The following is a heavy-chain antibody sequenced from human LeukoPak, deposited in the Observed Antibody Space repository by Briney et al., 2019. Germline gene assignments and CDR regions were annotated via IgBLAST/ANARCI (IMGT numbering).Heavy chain of an antibody. CDR3: ARGGYYYDSSGYYYGDY. Sequence: ASVKVSCKAPGGTFSSYAISWVRQAPGQGLEWMGGIIPIFGTANYAQKFQGRVTITADESTSTAYMELSSLRSEDTAVYYCARGGYYYDSSGYYYGDYWGQGTLVTVSS. V-gene: IGHV1-69*13. CDR2: IIPIFGTA. J-gene: IGHJ4*02. D-gene: IGHD3-22*01. CDR1: GGTFSSYA.